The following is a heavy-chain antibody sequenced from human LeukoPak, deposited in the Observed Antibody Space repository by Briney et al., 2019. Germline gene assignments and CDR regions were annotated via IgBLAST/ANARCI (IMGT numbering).Heavy chain of an antibody. CDR1: GFAFSDYY. CDR3: ASLCGGSCYRGYYFDY. CDR2: ISSSGSTI. D-gene: IGHD2-15*01. V-gene: IGHV3-11*01. J-gene: IGHJ4*02. Sequence: PGGSLRLSCAASGFAFSDYYMSWIRQAPGKGLEWVSYISSSGSTIYYADSVKGRFTISRDNAKNSLYLQMNSLRAEDTAVYYCASLCGGSCYRGYYFDYWGQGTLVTVSS.